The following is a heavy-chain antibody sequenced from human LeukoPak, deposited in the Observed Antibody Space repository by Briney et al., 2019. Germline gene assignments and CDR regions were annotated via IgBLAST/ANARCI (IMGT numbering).Heavy chain of an antibody. J-gene: IGHJ5*02. D-gene: IGHD3-22*01. V-gene: IGHV3-23*01. CDR3: AKGYYDSSGYYTAARLSWFDP. Sequence: SGGSLRLSCAASGFTFSNYAMSWVRQAPGKGLEWVSTISGSGGTTYYADSVKGRFTISRDNSKNTVYLQMNSLRAEDTALYYCAKGYYDSSGYYTAARLSWFDPWGQGTLVTVSS. CDR2: ISGSGGTT. CDR1: GFTFSNYA.